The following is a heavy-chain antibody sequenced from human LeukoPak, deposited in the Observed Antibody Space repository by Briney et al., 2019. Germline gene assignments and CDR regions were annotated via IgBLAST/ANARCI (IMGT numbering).Heavy chain of an antibody. CDR2: ISGSGDNT. V-gene: IGHV3-23*01. CDR1: GFTFSSYA. CDR3: AKPVESSSSSLLWSRDYYYGMDV. Sequence: GGSLRLSCAASGFTFSSYAMSWVRQAPGKGLEWVSGISGSGDNTYYADSVKGRFTISRDNSKNTLYLQMNSLRAEDTAVYYCAKPVESSSSSLLWSRDYYYGMDVWGQGTTVTVSS. D-gene: IGHD6-6*01. J-gene: IGHJ6*02.